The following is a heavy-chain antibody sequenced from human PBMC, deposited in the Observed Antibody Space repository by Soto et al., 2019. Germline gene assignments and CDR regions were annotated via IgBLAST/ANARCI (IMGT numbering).Heavy chain of an antibody. D-gene: IGHD1-1*01. J-gene: IGHJ4*02. CDR1: GGTFSSYA. CDR3: ANAVTHLQLYFDY. V-gene: IGHV1-69*13. Sequence: ASVKVSCKASGGTFSSYAISWVRQAPGQGLEWMGGIIPIFGTANYAQKFQGRVTITADESTSTAYMELSSLRSEDTAVYYCANAVTHLQLYFDYWGQGTLVTVYS. CDR2: IIPIFGTA.